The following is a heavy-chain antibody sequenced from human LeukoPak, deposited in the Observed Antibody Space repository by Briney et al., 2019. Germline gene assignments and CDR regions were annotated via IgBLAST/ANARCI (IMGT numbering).Heavy chain of an antibody. CDR2: IYYSGST. CDR3: ARDSMVRGVRYGMDV. CDR1: GGSISSGGYY. Sequence: SETLSLACTVSGGSISSGGYYWSWIRQHPGKGLEWIGYIYYSGSTYYNPSLKSRVTISVDTSKSQFPLKLSSVTAADTAVYYCARDSMVRGVRYGMDVWGKGTTVTVSS. J-gene: IGHJ6*04. D-gene: IGHD3-10*01. V-gene: IGHV4-31*03.